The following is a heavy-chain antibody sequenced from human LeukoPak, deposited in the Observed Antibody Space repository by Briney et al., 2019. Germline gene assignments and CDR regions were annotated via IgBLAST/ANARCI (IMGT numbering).Heavy chain of an antibody. D-gene: IGHD2-2*01. CDR1: GGTFSSYA. Sequence: SVKVSCKASGGTFSSYAISWVRQAPGQGLEWMGGIIPMFGTANYAQKFQGRVTITADESTSTAYMELSSLRSEDTAVYYCARDRCSSTSCYGADNWFDPWGQGTLVTVSS. J-gene: IGHJ5*02. CDR3: ARDRCSSTSCYGADNWFDP. V-gene: IGHV1-69*13. CDR2: IIPMFGTA.